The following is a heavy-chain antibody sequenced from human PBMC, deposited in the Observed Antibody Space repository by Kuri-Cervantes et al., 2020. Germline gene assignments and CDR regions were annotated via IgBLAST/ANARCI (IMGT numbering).Heavy chain of an antibody. D-gene: IGHD3-10*01. CDR1: GGSISSSSYY. V-gene: IGHV4-39*01. Sequence: SETLSLTCTVSGGSISSSSYYWGWIRQPPGKGLEWIGSIYYNGSTYYNPSLKSRVTISVDTSKNQFSLRLSSVTAADTAVYYCARLLRGVINWFDPWGQGTLVTVSS. J-gene: IGHJ5*02. CDR3: ARLLRGVINWFDP. CDR2: IYYNGST.